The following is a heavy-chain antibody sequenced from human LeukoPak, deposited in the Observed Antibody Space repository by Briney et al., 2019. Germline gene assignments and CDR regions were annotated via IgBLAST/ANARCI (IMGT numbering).Heavy chain of an antibody. J-gene: IGHJ4*02. V-gene: IGHV3-30*04. D-gene: IGHD6-13*01. CDR2: ISYDGSNK. CDR3: ASPRSAAGIMGNYFDY. CDR1: GFTFSSYA. Sequence: GGSLRLSCAASGFTFSSYAMHWVRQAPGKGLEWVAVISYDGSNKYYADSVKGRVTISRDNSKNTLYLQMNSLRAEDTAVYYCASPRSAAGIMGNYFDYWGQGTLVTVSS.